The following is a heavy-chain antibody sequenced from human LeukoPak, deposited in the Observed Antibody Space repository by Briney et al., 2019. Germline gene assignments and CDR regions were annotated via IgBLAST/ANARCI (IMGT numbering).Heavy chain of an antibody. CDR1: GGSISSGSYY. V-gene: IGHV4-61*02. CDR2: IYTSGST. D-gene: IGHD6-13*01. Sequence: PSETLSLTCTVSGGSISSGSYYWSWIRQPAGKGLEWIGRIYTSGSTNYNPSLKSRVTISVDTSKNQFSLKLSSVTAADTAVYYCATRMGDSSSWYDYFDYWGQGTLVTVSS. J-gene: IGHJ4*02. CDR3: ATRMGDSSSWYDYFDY.